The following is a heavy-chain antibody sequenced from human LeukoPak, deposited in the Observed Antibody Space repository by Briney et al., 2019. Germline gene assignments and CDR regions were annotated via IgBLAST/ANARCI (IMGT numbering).Heavy chain of an antibody. Sequence: GGSLRLSCAASGFTFSSYAMSWVRQAPGKGLEWVSAISGSGGSTYYADSVKGRFTISRDNSKNTLYLQMNSLRAEDTAVYYCAKVLTGKYGSGSYYSFAGAFDIWGQGTMVTVSS. CDR1: GFTFSSYA. CDR2: ISGSGGST. CDR3: AKVLTGKYGSGSYYSFAGAFDI. J-gene: IGHJ3*02. D-gene: IGHD3-10*01. V-gene: IGHV3-23*01.